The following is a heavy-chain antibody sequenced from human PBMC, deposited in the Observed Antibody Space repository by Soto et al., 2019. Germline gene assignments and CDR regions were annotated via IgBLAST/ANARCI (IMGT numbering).Heavy chain of an antibody. CDR1: GYTFPSYD. D-gene: IGHD3-10*01. CDR3: ATRFKYGSGTSPWDY. CDR2: MNPNSGNT. V-gene: IGHV1-8*01. J-gene: IGHJ4*02. Sequence: ASVKVSCKASGYTFPSYDINCVRQATGQGLEWMGWMNPNSGNTGYAQKFQGRVTMTRNTSISTAYMELSSLRSEDTAVYYCATRFKYGSGTSPWDYWGPGTLVTVSS.